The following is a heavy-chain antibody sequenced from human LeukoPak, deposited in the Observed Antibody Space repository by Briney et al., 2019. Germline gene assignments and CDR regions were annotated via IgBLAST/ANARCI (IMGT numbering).Heavy chain of an antibody. J-gene: IGHJ5*02. Sequence: SETLSLTCTVSGGSIRSYYWSWIRQPPGKGLEWIGSIYYSGSTYYNPSLKSRVTISVDTSKNQFSLKLSSVTAADTAVYYCAKVSSRYYDSSGYPVVNWFDPWGQGTLVTVSS. CDR1: GGSIRSYY. V-gene: IGHV4-59*12. CDR2: IYYSGST. D-gene: IGHD3-22*01. CDR3: AKVSSRYYDSSGYPVVNWFDP.